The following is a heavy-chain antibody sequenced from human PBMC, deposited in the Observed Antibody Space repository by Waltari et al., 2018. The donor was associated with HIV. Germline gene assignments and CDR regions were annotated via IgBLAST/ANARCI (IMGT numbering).Heavy chain of an antibody. J-gene: IGHJ4*02. Sequence: QVQLQESGPGLVKPSQTLSLTCTVSGGSISSGGYYWTWTRQHPGKGLEWIGYIYYSGSTYYNPSLKSRVTISVDTSKNQFSLKLSSVTAADTAVYYCAREKSTIVGFDYWGQGTLVTVSS. D-gene: IGHD1-26*01. V-gene: IGHV4-31*03. CDR3: AREKSTIVGFDY. CDR2: IYYSGST. CDR1: GGSISSGGYY.